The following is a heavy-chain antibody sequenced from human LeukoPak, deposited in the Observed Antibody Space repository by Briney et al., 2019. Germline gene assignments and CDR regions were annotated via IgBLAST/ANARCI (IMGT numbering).Heavy chain of an antibody. Sequence: GESLQISCPGSGYSFTSYWIGWVRQMPGKGLEWMGIIYPGDSDTRYSPSFQGQVTFSADKSISTAYLQWSSLKASDTAMYYCARQRRIAAAGTYFDYWGQGTLVTVSS. V-gene: IGHV5-51*01. CDR1: GYSFTSYW. J-gene: IGHJ4*02. CDR2: IYPGDSDT. CDR3: ARQRRIAAAGTYFDY. D-gene: IGHD6-13*01.